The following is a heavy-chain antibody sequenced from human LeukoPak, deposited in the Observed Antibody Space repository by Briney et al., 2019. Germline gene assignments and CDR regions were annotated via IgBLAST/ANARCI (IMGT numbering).Heavy chain of an antibody. D-gene: IGHD6-13*01. V-gene: IGHV3-30*04. CDR1: GFTFSSYA. Sequence: GGSLRLSCAASGFTFSSYAMHWVRQAPGKGLEWVAVISYDGSNKYYADSVKGRFTISRDNSKNTLYLQMNSLRAEDTAVYYCARAGRAYSSSWYWFDPWGQGTLVTVSS. CDR2: ISYDGSNK. J-gene: IGHJ5*02. CDR3: ARAGRAYSSSWYWFDP.